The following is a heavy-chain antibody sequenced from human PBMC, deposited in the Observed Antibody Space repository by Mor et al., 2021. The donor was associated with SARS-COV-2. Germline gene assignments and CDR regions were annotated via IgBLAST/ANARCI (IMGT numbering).Heavy chain of an antibody. CDR3: AKDSEATVGLGTPRGN. D-gene: IGHD7-27*01. Sequence: YYADSVKGRFTISRDNSKNTLYLQMNSLRVEDTAVYYCAKDSEATVGLGTPRGNWGQGTLVTVSS. J-gene: IGHJ4*02. V-gene: IGHV3-23*01.